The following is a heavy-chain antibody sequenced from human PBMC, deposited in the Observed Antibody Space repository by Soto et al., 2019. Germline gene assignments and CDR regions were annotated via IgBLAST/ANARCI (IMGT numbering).Heavy chain of an antibody. CDR2: INPSGGST. J-gene: IGHJ4*02. V-gene: IGHV1-46*01. D-gene: IGHD1-26*01. Sequence: QVQLVQSGAEVKKPGASVKVSCKASGYTFTSYYMHWVRQAPGQGLEWMGIINPSGGSTSYAQKFQGRVTMTTDTSTSTVYMELSSLRSEDTAVYYCATQSYTWYYFDYWGQGTLVTVSS. CDR1: GYTFTSYY. CDR3: ATQSYTWYYFDY.